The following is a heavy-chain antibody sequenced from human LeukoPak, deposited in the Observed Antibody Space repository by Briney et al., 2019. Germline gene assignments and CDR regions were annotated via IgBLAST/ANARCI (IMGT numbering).Heavy chain of an antibody. J-gene: IGHJ4*02. V-gene: IGHV3-7*01. Sequence: ETLSLTCAVYGGSFSGYYWSWIRQPPGKGLEWVANIKQDGSEKYYVDSVKGRFTISRDNAKNSLYLQMNSLRAEDTAVYYCAREAAACNNYWGQGTLVTVSS. CDR1: GGSFSGYY. D-gene: IGHD6-13*01. CDR3: AREAAACNNY. CDR2: IKQDGSEK.